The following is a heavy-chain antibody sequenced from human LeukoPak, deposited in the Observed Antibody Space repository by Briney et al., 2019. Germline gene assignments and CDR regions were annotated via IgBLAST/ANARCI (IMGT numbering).Heavy chain of an antibody. CDR2: INHSGST. CDR3: ARGRGGYYYGVDY. V-gene: IGHV4-34*01. J-gene: IGHJ4*02. CDR1: GGSFSGYY. D-gene: IGHD3-22*01. Sequence: PSETLSLTCAVYGGSFSGYYWSWIRQPPGKGLEWIGEINHSGSTNYNPSLKSRVTISVDTSKNQFSLKLSSVTAADTAVYYCARGRGGYYYGVDYWGQGTLVTVSS.